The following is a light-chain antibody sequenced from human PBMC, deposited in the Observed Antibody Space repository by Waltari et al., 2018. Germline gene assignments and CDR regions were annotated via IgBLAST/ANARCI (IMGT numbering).Light chain of an antibody. V-gene: IGKV1-5*03. CDR2: KAS. CDR3: KQYNSYSS. J-gene: IGKJ1*01. Sequence: DIQMTQSPSTLSASVGDRVTITCRASQSISSWLAWYQQKPGKDPKLLIYKASSLESGVPSRFSGSGSGTEFTLTISSLQPDDFATYYCKQYNSYSSFGQGTKVEIK. CDR1: QSISSW.